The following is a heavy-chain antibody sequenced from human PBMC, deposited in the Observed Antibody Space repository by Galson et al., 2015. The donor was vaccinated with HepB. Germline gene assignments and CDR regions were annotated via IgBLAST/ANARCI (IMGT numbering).Heavy chain of an antibody. Sequence: SVKVSCKASGGTFSSYAISWVRQAPGQGLEWMGGIIPIFGTANYAQKFQGRVTITADESTSTAYMELSSLRSEDTAVCYCARGPRGYSYGFYYYYGMDVWGQGTTVTVSS. CDR2: IIPIFGTA. CDR3: ARGPRGYSYGFYYYYGMDV. J-gene: IGHJ6*02. D-gene: IGHD5-18*01. CDR1: GGTFSSYA. V-gene: IGHV1-69*13.